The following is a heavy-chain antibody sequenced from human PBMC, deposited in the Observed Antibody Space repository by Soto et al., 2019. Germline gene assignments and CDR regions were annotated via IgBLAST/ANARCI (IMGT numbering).Heavy chain of an antibody. J-gene: IGHJ4*02. Sequence: SGGSLRLSCAASGFTFSNNYMSWVRQAPGKGLEWVSVIYSGGSTYYADSVKGRFTISRDNSKNTLYLQMNSLRAEDTAVYYCARGGGAFQYYYDSSGYYYYWGQGTLVTVSS. CDR1: GFTFSNNY. D-gene: IGHD3-22*01. CDR2: IYSGGST. V-gene: IGHV3-53*01. CDR3: ARGGGAFQYYYDSSGYYYY.